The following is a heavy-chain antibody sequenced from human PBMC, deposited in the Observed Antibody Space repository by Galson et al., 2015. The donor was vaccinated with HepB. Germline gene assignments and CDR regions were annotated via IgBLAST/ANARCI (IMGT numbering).Heavy chain of an antibody. D-gene: IGHD4-17*01. CDR3: ARDAAVTTRWYYYYGMDV. J-gene: IGHJ6*02. CDR2: ISSSSSYT. CDR1: GFTFSDYY. Sequence: SLRLSCAASGFTFSDYYMSWIRQAPGKGLEWVSYISSSSSYTNYADSVKGRFTISRDNAKNSLYLQMNSLRAEDTAVYYCARDAAVTTRWYYYYGMDVWGQGTTVTVSS. V-gene: IGHV3-11*06.